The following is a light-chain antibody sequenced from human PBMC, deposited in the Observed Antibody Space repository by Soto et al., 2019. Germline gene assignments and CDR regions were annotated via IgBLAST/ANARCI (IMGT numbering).Light chain of an antibody. CDR2: GAS. V-gene: IGKV3-20*01. J-gene: IGKJ2*01. CDR3: QQYGSSPYT. CDR1: QSVTSGY. Sequence: EIMLTQSPGTLSLSPGERATLSCRASQSVTSGYLAWYQQKPGQAPRLLLYGASNRATGIPDRFSGSGSGTDFTLTISRLEPEDFAVYSCQQYGSSPYTFGQGTKLEIK.